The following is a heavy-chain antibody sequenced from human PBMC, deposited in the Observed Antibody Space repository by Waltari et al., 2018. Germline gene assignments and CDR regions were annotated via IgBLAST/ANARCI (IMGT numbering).Heavy chain of an antibody. Sequence: EVQLVESGGGLIQPGGSLRLSWSASGFTVSNNYMSWVRPAPGKGLEWVSLIYSTGGTSYADSVKGRFTISRDNSKNTLYLQMNSLRVEDTAVYYCATRMVLAARNWGQGTLVTVSS. V-gene: IGHV3-53*01. CDR1: GFTVSNNY. D-gene: IGHD6-6*01. CDR3: ATRMVLAARN. CDR2: IYSTGGT. J-gene: IGHJ4*02.